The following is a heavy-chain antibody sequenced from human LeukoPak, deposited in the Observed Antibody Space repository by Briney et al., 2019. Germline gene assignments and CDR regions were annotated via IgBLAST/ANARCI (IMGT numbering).Heavy chain of an antibody. Sequence: SETLSLTCTVSGGSISSSSYYWGWIRQPPGKGLEWIGSIYYSGSTYYNPSLKSRVTISVDTSKNQFSLKLSSVTAADMAMYYCARDKGEYYDSSGYLDYWGQGTLVTVSS. CDR3: ARDKGEYYDSSGYLDY. CDR1: GGSISSSSYY. CDR2: IYYSGST. V-gene: IGHV4-39*07. D-gene: IGHD3-22*01. J-gene: IGHJ4*02.